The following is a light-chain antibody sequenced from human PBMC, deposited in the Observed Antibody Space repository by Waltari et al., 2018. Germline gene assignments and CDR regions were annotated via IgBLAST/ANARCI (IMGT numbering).Light chain of an antibody. CDR1: QSIHDN. Sequence: EVLMPQSPATLSVSPGERVTLSCTASQSIHDNLAWYQQKPGQAPWLLIYGASTRPTAVPARLRGRGSVTGFTLTISSLQFEHFGVYYCKQYNRGPPLTFGGGTKVDIK. CDR3: KQYNRGPPLT. J-gene: IGKJ4*01. V-gene: IGKV3-15*01. CDR2: GAS.